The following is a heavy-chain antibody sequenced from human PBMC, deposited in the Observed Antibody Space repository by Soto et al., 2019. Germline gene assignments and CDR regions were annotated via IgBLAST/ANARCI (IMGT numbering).Heavy chain of an antibody. CDR1: GGSFSDYY. J-gene: IGHJ4*02. D-gene: IGHD4-17*01. CDR3: ARNNAVTTDY. CDR2: INHSGST. Sequence: SATLSLTCAVYGGSFSDYYWSWIRQSPGKGLEWIGEINHSGSTNYNPSLKSRVTISVDTSKNQFSLKLSSVTAADTAVYYCARNNAVTTDYWGQGTLVTVSS. V-gene: IGHV4-34*01.